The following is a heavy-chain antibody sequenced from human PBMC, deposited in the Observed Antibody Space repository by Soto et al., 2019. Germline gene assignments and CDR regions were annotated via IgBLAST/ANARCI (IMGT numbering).Heavy chain of an antibody. V-gene: IGHV3-23*01. J-gene: IGHJ6*02. CDR3: AKGIGDYYCYYGMYX. D-gene: IGHD2-21*01. CDR2: ISCGGGTT. CDR1: GFTFSSYA. Sequence: GGSLILSFAASGFTFSSYAMVWFRQTPGKGLEWVSTISCGGGTTYYAYSVKVRFTFSIDNSNNTLYLQMNSLRAEDTAVYYCAKGIGDYYCYYGMYXWGQGTTVTVS.